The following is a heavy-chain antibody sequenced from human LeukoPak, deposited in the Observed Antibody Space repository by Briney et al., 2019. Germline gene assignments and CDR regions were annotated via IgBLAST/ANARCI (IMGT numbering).Heavy chain of an antibody. CDR2: ISGGST. Sequence: GGSLRLSCAASGFTVSSNEMSWVRQAPGKGLEWVSCISGGSTYYADSRKGRFTISRDNAKNSLYLQMNSLRAEDTAVYYCARDLSSSWFDYFDYWGQGTLVTVSS. CDR1: GFTVSSNE. J-gene: IGHJ4*02. CDR3: ARDLSSSWFDYFDY. V-gene: IGHV3-38-3*01. D-gene: IGHD6-13*01.